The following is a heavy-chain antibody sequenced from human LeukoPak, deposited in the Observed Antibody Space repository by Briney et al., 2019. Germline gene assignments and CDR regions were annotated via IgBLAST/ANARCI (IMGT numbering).Heavy chain of an antibody. D-gene: IGHD6-13*01. Sequence: GGSLRLSCAASGFTFSSYSMNWVRQAPGKGLEWVSSISSSSSYIYYADSVKGRFTISRDNAKNSLYLQMNSLRAEDTAVYYCARDGSSWFEGYYYYYMDVWGKGTTVTVSS. CDR2: ISSSSSYI. J-gene: IGHJ6*03. V-gene: IGHV3-21*01. CDR1: GFTFSSYS. CDR3: ARDGSSWFEGYYYYYMDV.